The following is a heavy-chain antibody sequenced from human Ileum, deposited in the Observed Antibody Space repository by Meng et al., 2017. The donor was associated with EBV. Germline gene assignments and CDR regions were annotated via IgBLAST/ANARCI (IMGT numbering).Heavy chain of an antibody. CDR3: ARVGQWLPIDY. Sequence: VRLPGSGPGLGKPSGTLSLPCAVSGGSISSSNWWSWVRQPPGKGLEWIGEIYHSGSTNYNPSLKSRVTISVDKSKNQFSLNLSSVTAADTAVYYCARVGQWLPIDYWGQGTLVTVSS. D-gene: IGHD6-19*01. J-gene: IGHJ4*02. V-gene: IGHV4-4*02. CDR1: GGSISSSNW. CDR2: IYHSGST.